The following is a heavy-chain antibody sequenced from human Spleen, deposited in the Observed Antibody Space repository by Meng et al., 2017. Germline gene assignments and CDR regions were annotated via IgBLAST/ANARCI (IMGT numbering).Heavy chain of an antibody. J-gene: IGHJ3*02. CDR2: IIPIFGTA. D-gene: IGHD3-22*01. Sequence: SVKVSCKASGGIFSSYVIGWVRQAPGQGLEWMGGIIPIFGTANYAQKFQGRVTITTDESTSTAYMELSSLRSEDTAVYYCARDHYYDSSGDDAFDIWGQGTMVTVSS. CDR3: ARDHYYDSSGDDAFDI. CDR1: GGIFSSYV. V-gene: IGHV1-69*05.